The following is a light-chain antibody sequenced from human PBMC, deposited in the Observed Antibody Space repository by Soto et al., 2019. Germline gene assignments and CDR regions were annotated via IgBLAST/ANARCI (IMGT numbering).Light chain of an antibody. CDR3: SSYSGSNKDV. Sequence: QSALTQPPSAAGSPGQSVTISCTGTSSDVGGYNYVSWYQQHPGKAPKLMIYEVSKRPSGVPDRLYGSKSGNTASLTVSGLQDEDEADYYCSSYSGSNKDVFGTGTKLTVL. CDR2: EVS. J-gene: IGLJ1*01. V-gene: IGLV2-8*01. CDR1: SSDVGGYNY.